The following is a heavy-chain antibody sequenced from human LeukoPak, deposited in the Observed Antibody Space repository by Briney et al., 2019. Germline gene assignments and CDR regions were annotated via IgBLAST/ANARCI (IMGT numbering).Heavy chain of an antibody. J-gene: IGHJ4*02. D-gene: IGHD6-6*01. CDR1: GGSVSSRSYF. V-gene: IGHV4-61*09. CDR2: IYTSGST. Sequence: SETLSLTCTVSGGSVSSRSYFWSWIQQSAGKGLEWIGHIYTSGSTKYNPSLKSRVSISLDTSENQFSLKLSSVTAADTAVYYCARVPEYSSSLYFDYWGQGALVTVSS. CDR3: ARVPEYSSSLYFDY.